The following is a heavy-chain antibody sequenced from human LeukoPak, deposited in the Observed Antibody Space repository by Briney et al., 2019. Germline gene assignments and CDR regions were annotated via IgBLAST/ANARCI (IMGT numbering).Heavy chain of an antibody. J-gene: IGHJ4*02. CDR1: GGSFSGYY. Sequence: KTSETLSLTCAVYGGSFSGYYWSWIRQPPGKGLEWIGEINHSGSTNYNPSLKSRVTISVDTSKNQFSLKLSSVTAADTAVYYCARRPSKYYYDSSGSPPLDYWGQGTLVTVYS. CDR3: ARRPSKYYYDSSGSPPLDY. CDR2: INHSGST. D-gene: IGHD3-22*01. V-gene: IGHV4-34*01.